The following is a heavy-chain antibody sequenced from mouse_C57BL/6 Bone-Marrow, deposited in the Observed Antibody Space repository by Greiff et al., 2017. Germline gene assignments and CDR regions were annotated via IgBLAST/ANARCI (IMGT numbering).Heavy chain of an antibody. CDR1: GFNIKDAY. J-gene: IGHJ4*01. V-gene: IGHV14-4*01. CDR2: IDPENGDT. CDR3: TTPALWNAMDY. Sequence: EVKLVESGAELVRPGASVKLSCTASGFNIKDAYMHWVKQRPEQGLEWIGWIDPENGDTEYASKFQGKATITADTSSNTAYLQLSSLTSEDTAVYYCTTPALWNAMDYWGQGTSVTVSS.